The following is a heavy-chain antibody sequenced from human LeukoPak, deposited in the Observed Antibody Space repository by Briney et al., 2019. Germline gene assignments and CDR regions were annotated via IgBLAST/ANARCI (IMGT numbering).Heavy chain of an antibody. V-gene: IGHV4-39*07. CDR2: IFYSGST. CDR1: GGSISTSNYY. D-gene: IGHD6-19*01. Sequence: KASETLSLTCTVSGGSISTSNYYWGWIRQPPGKGLEWIGNIFYSGSTYYSPSLKSRVTISVDTSKNQFSLKLSSVTAADTAVYYCARRRRAVAAKGAFDIWGQGTMVTVSS. CDR3: ARRRRAVAAKGAFDI. J-gene: IGHJ3*02.